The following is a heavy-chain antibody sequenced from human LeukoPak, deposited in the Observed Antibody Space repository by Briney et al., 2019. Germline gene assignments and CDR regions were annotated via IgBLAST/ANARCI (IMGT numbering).Heavy chain of an antibody. J-gene: IGHJ4*02. CDR2: IIPIFGTA. V-gene: IGHV1-69*06. CDR1: GYTFTSYG. CDR3: ACYYDSSGYSSY. D-gene: IGHD3-22*01. Sequence: SVKVSCKASGYTFTSYGISWVRQAPGQGLEWMGGIIPIFGTANYAQKFQGRVTITADKSTSTAYMELSSLRSEDTAVYYCACYYDSSGYSSYWGQGTLVTVSS.